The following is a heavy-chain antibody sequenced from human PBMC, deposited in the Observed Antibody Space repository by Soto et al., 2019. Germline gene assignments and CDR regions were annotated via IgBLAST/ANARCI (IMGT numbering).Heavy chain of an antibody. D-gene: IGHD3-10*01. J-gene: IGHJ5*02. V-gene: IGHV3-23*01. Sequence: PGGSLRLSCAASGFTFSSYAMSWVRQAPGKGLDWVSTITGDGLTTYDADSVKGRFTISRDNSKSTLYLQLNSLRVDDTAVYYCAKDPLQLFSGLFDPWGQGTLVTVSS. CDR1: GFTFSSYA. CDR2: ITGDGLTT. CDR3: AKDPLQLFSGLFDP.